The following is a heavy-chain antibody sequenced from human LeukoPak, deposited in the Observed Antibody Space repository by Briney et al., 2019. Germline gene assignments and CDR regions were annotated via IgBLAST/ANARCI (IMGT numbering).Heavy chain of an antibody. CDR1: GXTFSDYY. V-gene: IGHV3-11*03. CDR2: ISSSSSYT. D-gene: IGHD1-26*01. CDR3: ASALGAHYFGS. Sequence: GGSLRLSWAASGXTFSDYYMSWIRQAPGKGLEWVSYISSSSSYTNYADSVKGRFTISRDDAKSSLFLQTNSLRAEDTAVYYCASALGAHYFGSWGQGTLVTASS. J-gene: IGHJ4*02.